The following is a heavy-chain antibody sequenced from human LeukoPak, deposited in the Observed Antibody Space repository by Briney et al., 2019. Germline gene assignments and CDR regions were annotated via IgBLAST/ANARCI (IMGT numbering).Heavy chain of an antibody. CDR2: INHSGST. CDR1: GGSFSGYY. CDR3: ARGRTYYDSSGYYTYLDY. Sequence: SETLSLTCAVYGGSFSGYYWGWIRQPPGKGLEWIGEINHSGSTNYNPSLKSRVTISVDTSKNQFSLKLSSVTAADTAVYYCARGRTYYDSSGYYTYLDYWGQGTLVTVSS. J-gene: IGHJ4*02. V-gene: IGHV4-34*01. D-gene: IGHD3-22*01.